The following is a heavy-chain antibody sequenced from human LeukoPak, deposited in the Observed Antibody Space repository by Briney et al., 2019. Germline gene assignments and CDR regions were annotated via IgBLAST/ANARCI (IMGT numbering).Heavy chain of an antibody. CDR1: GVTFFRCA. J-gene: IGHJ4*02. Sequence: GGSLRLSCAAAGVTFFRCAVSCVRQAPAGELQWVSEIGGSGGGISYSASVKGRFPISRDHSKNTLFLEMNSPRAEDTAVYYCALQGGDARLTKLRGVIIHNFHYWGQGTLVTVSS. CDR2: IGGSGGGI. D-gene: IGHD3-10*01. V-gene: IGHV3-23*01. CDR3: ALQGGDARLTKLRGVIIHNFHY.